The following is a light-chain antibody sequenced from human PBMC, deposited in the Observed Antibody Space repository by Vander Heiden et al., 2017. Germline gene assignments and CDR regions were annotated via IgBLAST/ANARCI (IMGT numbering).Light chain of an antibody. J-gene: IGKJ1*01. CDR1: PSASRY. Sequence: EIVLPQSQATLSLSPGERATLPCRASPSASRYLAWYQQKPGQAPRLLIYDASNRATGIPARFSGSGSGTDFTLTISSLEPEDFAVYYCQQRSNWPPFGQGTKVEIK. CDR3: QQRSNWPP. CDR2: DAS. V-gene: IGKV3-11*01.